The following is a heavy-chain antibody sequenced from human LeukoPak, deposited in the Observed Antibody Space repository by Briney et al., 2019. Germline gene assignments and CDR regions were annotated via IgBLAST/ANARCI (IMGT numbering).Heavy chain of an antibody. D-gene: IGHD3-16*02. Sequence: SETLSLTCAVYGGSFSGYYWSWIRQPPGKGLEWIGEINHSGSTNYNPSLKSRVTISVDTSKNQFSLKLSSVTAADTAVYYCARVMITFGGVIRFDYWGQGTLVTVSS. V-gene: IGHV4-34*01. CDR1: GGSFSGYY. CDR2: INHSGST. J-gene: IGHJ4*02. CDR3: ARVMITFGGVIRFDY.